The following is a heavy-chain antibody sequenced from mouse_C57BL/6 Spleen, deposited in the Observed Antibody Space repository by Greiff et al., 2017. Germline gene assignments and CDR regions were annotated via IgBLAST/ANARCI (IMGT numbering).Heavy chain of an antibody. D-gene: IGHD2-4*01. CDR2: INYDGSST. CDR3: ARRGYDYPYWYFDV. CDR1: GFTFSDYY. Sequence: EVMLVESEGGLVQPGSSMKLSCTASGFTFSDYYMAWVRQVPEKGLEWVANINYDGSSTYYLDSLKSRFIISGDNAKNIRYLQMSRLKSEDTATYYCARRGYDYPYWYFDVWGTGTTVTGSS. V-gene: IGHV5-16*01. J-gene: IGHJ1*03.